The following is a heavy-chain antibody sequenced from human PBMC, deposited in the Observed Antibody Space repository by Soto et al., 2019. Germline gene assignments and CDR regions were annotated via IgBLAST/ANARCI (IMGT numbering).Heavy chain of an antibody. V-gene: IGHV1-3*01. J-gene: IGHJ4*02. CDR3: ARDQGSGSYPRKYGYFDY. Sequence: GASVKVSCKASGYTFTSYAMHWVRQAPGQRLEWMGWINAGNGNTKYSQKFQGRVTITRDTSASTAYMELSSLRSEDTAVYYCARDQGSGSYPRKYGYFDYWGQGTLVTVSS. CDR2: INAGNGNT. D-gene: IGHD1-26*01. CDR1: GYTFTSYA.